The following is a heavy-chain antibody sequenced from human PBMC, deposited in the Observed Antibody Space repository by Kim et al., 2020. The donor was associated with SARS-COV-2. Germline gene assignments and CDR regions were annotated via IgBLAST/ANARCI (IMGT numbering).Heavy chain of an antibody. Sequence: GGSLRLSCAASGFTFSSYWMSWVRQAPGKGLEWVANINKNGSEKYYVDSVKGRFTISRDNAKNSLYLQMNSLRAEDTAVYFCARDRYAFWSGYYPFDFWG. CDR2: INKNGSEK. J-gene: IGHJ3*01. CDR3: ARDRYAFWSGYYPFDF. D-gene: IGHD3-3*01. V-gene: IGHV3-7*01. CDR1: GFTFSSYW.